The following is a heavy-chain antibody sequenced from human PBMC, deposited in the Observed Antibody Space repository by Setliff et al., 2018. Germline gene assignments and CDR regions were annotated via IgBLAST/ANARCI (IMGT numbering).Heavy chain of an antibody. D-gene: IGHD5-12*01. V-gene: IGHV4-39*01. Sequence: PSETLSLTCTVSGGSISSSSYYWGWFRQPPGMRPEWIGTVHYSGSIYYNPSLKSRVTLFVDTSKDQFSLRLTSMTAADTAVYYCARQVEMATIAFDVWGQGTMVTVSS. CDR2: VHYSGSI. CDR3: ARQVEMATIAFDV. J-gene: IGHJ3*01. CDR1: GGSISSSSYY.